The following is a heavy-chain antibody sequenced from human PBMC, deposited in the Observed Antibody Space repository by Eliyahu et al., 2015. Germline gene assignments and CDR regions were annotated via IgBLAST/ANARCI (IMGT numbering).Heavy chain of an antibody. CDR2: ITPYFLST. V-gene: IGHV1-69*01. CDR1: GGXFSSFV. J-gene: IGHJ6*02. Sequence: QVHLVQSGPEVKMPGSSXXVSCPASGGXFSSFVIXWVRQAXGQGXEWMGGITPYFLSTNYAQKFQGRITLTADESTSTAYMELSSLRPDDAAVYFCARVRAQQLVLDYYNYALDVWGQGTTVTVSS. D-gene: IGHD6-13*01. CDR3: ARVRAQQLVLDYYNYALDV.